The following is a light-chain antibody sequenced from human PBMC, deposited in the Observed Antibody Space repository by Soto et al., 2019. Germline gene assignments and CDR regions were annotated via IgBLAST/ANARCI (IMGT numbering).Light chain of an antibody. CDR1: SGDYVSYNR. Sequence: QSALTQPSSVSGSPGQLMTISCSLTSGDYVSYNRVSWYQQHPGKAPKLIIYEVTDRPSGVSNRFSGSKSGNTASLTISGLQAEDEAEYYCSSYTNINTRACVVGKGTKVTGL. CDR3: SSYTNINTRACV. CDR2: EVT. V-gene: IGLV2-14*01. J-gene: IGLJ1*01.